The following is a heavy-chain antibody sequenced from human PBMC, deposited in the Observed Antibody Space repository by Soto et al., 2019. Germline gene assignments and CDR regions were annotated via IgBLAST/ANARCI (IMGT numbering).Heavy chain of an antibody. V-gene: IGHV1-69*01. CDR1: GGTFSIYG. CDR3: ATSVGIAPTGEDGMDV. J-gene: IGHJ6*02. CDR2: IIPILTTP. D-gene: IGHD2-8*02. Sequence: QVQLVQSGAEVKKTGSSVKVSCKASGGTFSIYGFSWVRQAPGQGPEWIGGIIPILTTPNYAQKFDGRVTIVADESTTTVYMELSSLKSEDTAVYYCATSVGIAPTGEDGMDVWGQGTSVTVSS.